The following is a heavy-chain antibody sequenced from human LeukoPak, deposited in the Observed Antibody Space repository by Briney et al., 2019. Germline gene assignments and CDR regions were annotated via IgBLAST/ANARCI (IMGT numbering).Heavy chain of an antibody. D-gene: IGHD4-11*01. CDR3: ARWGDYTNYYYYYYMDV. J-gene: IGHJ6*03. CDR1: GGSISSYY. Sequence: SETLSLTCTVSGGSISSYYWSWIRQPPGKGLEWLGYIYYSGSTNYNPSLKSRVTISVNTSKNQFSLKLSSVTAADMAVYYCARWGDYTNYYYYYYMDVWGKGTTVTVSS. CDR2: IYYSGST. V-gene: IGHV4-59*01.